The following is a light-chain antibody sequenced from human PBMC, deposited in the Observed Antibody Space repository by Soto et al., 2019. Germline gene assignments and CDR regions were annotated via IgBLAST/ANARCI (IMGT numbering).Light chain of an antibody. J-gene: IGKJ1*01. CDR2: GAS. Sequence: EIGLTQSPGTLSLCPGEISTLSCRTSQSVNNNYLAWYQQKPGQAPRLLIYGASSRATGIPDRFSGSGSGTDFTLSISRLEPEDFAVYYCQQYSSLWTFGQGTKVDIK. V-gene: IGKV3-20*01. CDR3: QQYSSLWT. CDR1: QSVNNNY.